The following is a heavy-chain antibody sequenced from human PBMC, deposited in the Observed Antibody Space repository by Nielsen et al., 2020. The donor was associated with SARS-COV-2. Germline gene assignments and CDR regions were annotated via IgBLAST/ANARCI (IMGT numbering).Heavy chain of an antibody. Sequence: ASVKVSCKASGYTFTSYGISWVRQAPGQGLEWMGWISAYNGNTNYAQKLQGRVTMTTDTSTSTAYMELRSLRSDDTAVYYCASALDPAALPYYMDVWGKGTTVTVSS. CDR3: ASALDPAALPYYMDV. D-gene: IGHD5-18*01. CDR1: GYTFTSYG. V-gene: IGHV1-18*04. CDR2: ISAYNGNT. J-gene: IGHJ6*03.